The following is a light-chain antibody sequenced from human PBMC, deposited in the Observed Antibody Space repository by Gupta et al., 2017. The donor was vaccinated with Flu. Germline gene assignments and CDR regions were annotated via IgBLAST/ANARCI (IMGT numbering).Light chain of an antibody. Sequence: QSALTQPRSLSGSPGQSVTISCTGTSSDIGAYVYVSWYQQHPGEAPSLIIFDVNKRPSGVPRRFSGSKSGNTASLTISGLQAEDGADYYCCSYANIYTLVFGGGTKLTVL. V-gene: IGLV2-11*01. CDR3: CSYANIYTLV. CDR1: SSDIGAYVY. CDR2: DVN. J-gene: IGLJ3*02.